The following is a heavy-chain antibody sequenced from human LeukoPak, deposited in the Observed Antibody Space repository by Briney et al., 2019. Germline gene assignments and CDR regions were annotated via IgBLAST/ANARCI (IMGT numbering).Heavy chain of an antibody. D-gene: IGHD3-10*01. V-gene: IGHV4-59*12. Sequence: SETLSLTCTVSGGSISIYYWSWIRQPPGKGLEWIGYIYDSGSTNYNPSLKSRVTISVDTSKNQFSLKLSSVTAADTAVYYCARRPGLYYYGSGSYSGWFDPWGQGTLVTVSS. CDR3: ARRPGLYYYGSGSYSGWFDP. CDR2: IYDSGST. CDR1: GGSISIYY. J-gene: IGHJ5*02.